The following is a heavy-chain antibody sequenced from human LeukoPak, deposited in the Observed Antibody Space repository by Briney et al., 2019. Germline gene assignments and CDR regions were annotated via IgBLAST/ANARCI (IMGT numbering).Heavy chain of an antibody. V-gene: IGHV4-34*01. CDR1: GGSFSGYY. CDR2: INHSGST. J-gene: IGHJ6*02. Sequence: SETLSLTCAVYGGSFSGYYWSWIRQPPGKGLEWIGEINHSGSTNYNPSLKSRVTISVDTSKNQFSLKLSSVTAADTAVYYCARGGLRFLEWLSTYYYSGMDVWGQGTTVTVSS. D-gene: IGHD3-3*01. CDR3: ARGGLRFLEWLSTYYYSGMDV.